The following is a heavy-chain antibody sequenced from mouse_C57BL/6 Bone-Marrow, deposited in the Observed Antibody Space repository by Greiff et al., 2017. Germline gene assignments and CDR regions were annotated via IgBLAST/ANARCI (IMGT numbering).Heavy chain of an antibody. V-gene: IGHV5-4*03. Sequence: EVMLVESGGGFVKTGGALKLSCAASGFTFSSHAMSWGRQTPEKRLEWVATISDGGSYTYYPDNVKGRFTISRDNAKNNLYLQMSHLKSEDTAMYYCAGGDYFDYWGQGTTLTVSS. CDR1: GFTFSSHA. CDR3: AGGDYFDY. CDR2: ISDGGSYT. J-gene: IGHJ2*01.